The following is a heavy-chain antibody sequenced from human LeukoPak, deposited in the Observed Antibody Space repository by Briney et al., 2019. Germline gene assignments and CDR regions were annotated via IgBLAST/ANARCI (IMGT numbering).Heavy chain of an antibody. J-gene: IGHJ4*02. Sequence: GGSLRLSCAATGFTFGIYAMNWVRQAPGKGLEWVSYIGPSGSNIYYADSVKGRFTISRDNAKDSLYLQMNSLRAEDTAVYYCARQPAPWGAAIDYWGQGTLVTVSS. V-gene: IGHV3-48*01. D-gene: IGHD1-26*01. CDR2: IGPSGSNI. CDR3: ARQPAPWGAAIDY. CDR1: GFTFGIYA.